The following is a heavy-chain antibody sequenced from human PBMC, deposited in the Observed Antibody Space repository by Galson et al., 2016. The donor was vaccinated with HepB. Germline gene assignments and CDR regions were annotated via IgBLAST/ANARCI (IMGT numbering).Heavy chain of an antibody. J-gene: IGHJ6*02. D-gene: IGHD4-23*01. CDR2: ISTDGSST. CDR1: RFTFSSYW. CDR3: ARNPYSGPRYYYGLDV. V-gene: IGHV3-74*01. Sequence: LRLSCAASRFTFSSYWMHWVRQAPGKGLMWVSRISTDGSSTRYADSVKGRFTIPRDNAKNTLYLQMRSLRAEDSAMYFCARNPYSGPRYYYGLDVWGRGTMVTVSS.